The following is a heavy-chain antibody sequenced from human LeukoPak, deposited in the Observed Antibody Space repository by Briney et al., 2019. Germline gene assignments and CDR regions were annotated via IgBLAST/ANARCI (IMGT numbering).Heavy chain of an antibody. D-gene: IGHD6-25*01. CDR2: ISGYNGNT. CDR1: GYTFTSDG. CDR3: TRDVSGVFDY. V-gene: IGHV1-18*01. Sequence: GASVKVSCKASGYTFTSDGISWVRPAPGQGLAWMAWISGYNGNTNYAQKFQGRVTMTTDTSTSTAYMELRSLTSDDTAVYYCTRDVSGVFDYWGQGTLVTVSS. J-gene: IGHJ4*02.